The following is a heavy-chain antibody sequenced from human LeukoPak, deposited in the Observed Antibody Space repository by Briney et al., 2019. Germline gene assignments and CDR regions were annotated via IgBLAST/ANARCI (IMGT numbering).Heavy chain of an antibody. D-gene: IGHD6-19*01. CDR2: ISGSGDST. CDR1: GFTFSNYA. J-gene: IGHJ4*02. V-gene: IGHV3-23*01. CDR3: ARRSGIAVAGAFDY. Sequence: GGSRRLSCAAPGFTFSNYAMRWFRQAPGKGLEWVSGISGSGDSTYYADSVKGRFTISRDNSKNTLYLQMNSLRAEDTAVYYCARRSGIAVAGAFDYWGQGTLVTVSS.